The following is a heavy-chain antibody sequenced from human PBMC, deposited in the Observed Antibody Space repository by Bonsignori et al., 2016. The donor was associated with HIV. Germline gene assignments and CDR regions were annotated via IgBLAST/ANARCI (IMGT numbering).Heavy chain of an antibody. D-gene: IGHD5-24*01. V-gene: IGHV4-38-2*02. Sequence: WIRQPPGKGLEWIGSIYHSGSTYYNPSLKSRVTISVDTSKNQFSLKLSSVTAADTAVYYCARDGDREGGYNWFAAFDIWGQGTMVTVSS. J-gene: IGHJ3*02. CDR2: IYHSGST. CDR3: ARDGDREGGYNWFAAFDI.